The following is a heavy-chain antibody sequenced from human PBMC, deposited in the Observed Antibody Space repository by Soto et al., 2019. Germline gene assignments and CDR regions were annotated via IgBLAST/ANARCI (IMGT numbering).Heavy chain of an antibody. J-gene: IGHJ4*02. CDR1: GYTFTSYG. D-gene: IGHD1-26*01. Sequence: SVKVSCKASGYTFTSYGFAWVRQAPGQGLEWMGWINAQNGNTNYAENVQGRVTMITDTTTSTAYIELRSLSSDDTAVYYGARAWELRYYFDAWGQGTLVTVSS. V-gene: IGHV1-18*04. CDR3: ARAWELRYYFDA. CDR2: INAQNGNT.